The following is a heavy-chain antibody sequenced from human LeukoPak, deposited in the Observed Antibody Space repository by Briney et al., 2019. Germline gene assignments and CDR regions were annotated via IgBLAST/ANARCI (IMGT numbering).Heavy chain of an antibody. CDR1: GFTFSNYA. CDR3: AREDAVSGGYFDY. V-gene: IGHV3-23*01. Sequence: GGSLRLSCVASGFTFSNYAMGWVRQAPGKGLEWVSAISGSGGSSFYTDSGKGRFTISRGSSTNTLYLQMNSLRADDTAVYYCAREDAVSGGYFDYWGQGTLVTVSS. J-gene: IGHJ4*02. CDR2: ISGSGGSS. D-gene: IGHD3-16*01.